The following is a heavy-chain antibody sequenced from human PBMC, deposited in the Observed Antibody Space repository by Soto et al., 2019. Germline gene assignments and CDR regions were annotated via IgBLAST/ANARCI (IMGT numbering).Heavy chain of an antibody. CDR3: ARVVEQQLSSYYFDY. Sequence: GASVKVSCKASGGTFSSYAISWVRQAPGQGLEWMGGIIPTFGTANYAQKFQGRVTITADESTSTAYMELSSLRSEDTAVYYCARVVEQQLSSYYFDYWGQGTLVTVSS. CDR2: IIPTFGTA. V-gene: IGHV1-69*13. CDR1: GGTFSSYA. J-gene: IGHJ4*02. D-gene: IGHD6-13*01.